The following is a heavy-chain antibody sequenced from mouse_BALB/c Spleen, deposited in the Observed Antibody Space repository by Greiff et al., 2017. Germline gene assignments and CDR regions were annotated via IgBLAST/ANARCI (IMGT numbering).Heavy chain of an antibody. Sequence: EVQLQQSGAELVKPGASVKLSCTASGFNIKDTYMHWVKQRPEQGLEWIGRIDPANGNTKYDPKFQGKATITADPSSNTAYLQLSSLTSEDTAVYYCAGGYPWFADWGQGTLVTVAA. CDR2: IDPANGNT. CDR3: AGGYPWFAD. V-gene: IGHV14-3*02. J-gene: IGHJ3*01. CDR1: GFNIKDTY. D-gene: IGHD2-2*01.